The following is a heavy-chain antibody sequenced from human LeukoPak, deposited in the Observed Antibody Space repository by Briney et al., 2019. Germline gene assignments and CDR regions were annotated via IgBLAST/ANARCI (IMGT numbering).Heavy chain of an antibody. D-gene: IGHD5-18*01. CDR1: GGSVSSGSYY. J-gene: IGHJ4*02. V-gene: IGHV4-61*01. CDR3: ARGYSYSDY. CDR2: IYYSGST. Sequence: SQTLSLTCTVSGGSVSSGSYYWSWIRQPPGKGLEWIGYIYYSGSTNYNPSLKSRVTISVDTSKNQFSLKLSSVTAADTAVYYCARGYSYSDYWGQGTLVTVSS.